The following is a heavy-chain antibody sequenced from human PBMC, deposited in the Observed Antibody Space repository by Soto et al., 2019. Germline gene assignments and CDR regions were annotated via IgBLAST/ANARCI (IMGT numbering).Heavy chain of an antibody. D-gene: IGHD6-13*01. CDR1: GGTFSSYT. Sequence: ASVKVSCKASGGTFSSYTISWARQAPGQGLEWMGRIIPILGIANYAQKFQGRVTITADKSTSTAYMELSSLRSEDTAVYYCAPHVYSSSWYSGYFDYWGQGTQVTVSS. CDR2: IIPILGIA. J-gene: IGHJ4*02. V-gene: IGHV1-69*02. CDR3: APHVYSSSWYSGYFDY.